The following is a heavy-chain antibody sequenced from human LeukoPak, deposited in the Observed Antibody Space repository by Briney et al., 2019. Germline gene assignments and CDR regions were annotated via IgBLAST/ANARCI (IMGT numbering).Heavy chain of an antibody. CDR3: ARDYFGSGPYYAFEI. D-gene: IGHD3-10*01. Sequence: ASVKVSCKASGYTFTGYYIHWVRQAPGQGLEWMGWISPYNGNTNYAQKLQGRVTMSTDKSTSTAYMELRSLRSDDTAMYYCARDYFGSGPYYAFEIWGQGTMVTVSS. V-gene: IGHV1-18*04. J-gene: IGHJ3*02. CDR2: ISPYNGNT. CDR1: GYTFTGYY.